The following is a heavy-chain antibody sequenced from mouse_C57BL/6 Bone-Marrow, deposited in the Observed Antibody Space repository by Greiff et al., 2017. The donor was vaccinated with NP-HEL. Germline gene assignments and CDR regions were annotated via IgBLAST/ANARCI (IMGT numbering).Heavy chain of an antibody. CDR2: ILPSIGRT. CDR3: ARGGIYYDYDLSWFAY. J-gene: IGHJ3*01. CDR1: DSEVFPIAY. Sequence: VQLQQSGSELRSPGSSVKLSCKDFDSEVFPIAYMSWVRQKPGHGFEWIGGILPSIGRTIYGEKFEDKATLDADTLSNTAYLELNSLTSEDSAIYYCARGGIYYDYDLSWFAYWGQGTLVTVSA. V-gene: IGHV15-2*01. D-gene: IGHD2-4*01.